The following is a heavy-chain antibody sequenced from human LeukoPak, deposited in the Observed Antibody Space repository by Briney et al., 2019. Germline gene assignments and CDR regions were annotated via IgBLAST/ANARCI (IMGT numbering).Heavy chain of an antibody. CDR3: ARGYRIAAAGTKRFDP. CDR2: INHSGST. D-gene: IGHD6-13*01. V-gene: IGHV4-34*01. CDR1: GGSFSGYY. J-gene: IGHJ5*02. Sequence: SETLSLTCAVYGGSFSGYYWSWIRQPPGKGLEWIGEINHSGSTNYNPSLKSRVTISVDTSKNQFSLKLSSATAADTAVYYCARGYRIAAAGTKRFDPWGQGTLVTVSS.